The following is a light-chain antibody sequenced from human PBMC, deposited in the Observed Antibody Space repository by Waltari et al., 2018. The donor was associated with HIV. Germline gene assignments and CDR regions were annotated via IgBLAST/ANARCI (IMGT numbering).Light chain of an antibody. Sequence: QTVVTQEPSFSVSPGGTVTLPCGLSSGSVSTRYYPSWYQQTPGQAPRTLIHSTNTRSSGVPDRFSGSILGNKAALTITGAQEDDESDYYCVLYMGTGIWVFGGGTKLTVL. J-gene: IGLJ3*02. V-gene: IGLV8-61*01. CDR1: SGSVSTRYY. CDR2: STN. CDR3: VLYMGTGIWV.